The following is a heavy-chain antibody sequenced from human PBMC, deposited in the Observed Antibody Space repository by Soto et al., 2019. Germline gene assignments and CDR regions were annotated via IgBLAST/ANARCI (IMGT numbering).Heavy chain of an antibody. CDR1: GFSLSTSGVG. V-gene: IGHV2-5*01. CDR3: AHRNVGSGFRY. CDR2: IYWNDDK. J-gene: IGHJ4*02. D-gene: IGHD3-22*01. Sequence: QITLKESGPTLVKPTQTLTLTCTFSGFSLSTSGVGVGWIRQPPGKALEWLAVIYWNDDKRYSPSLKSRLTITKDPSKNQVVLTMTNMDPVDTGTYYGAHRNVGSGFRYWGQGTLVTVSS.